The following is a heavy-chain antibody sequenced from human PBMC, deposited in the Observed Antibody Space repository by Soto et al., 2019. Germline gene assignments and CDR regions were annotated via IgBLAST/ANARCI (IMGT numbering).Heavy chain of an antibody. D-gene: IGHD5-12*01. J-gene: IGHJ4*02. CDR1: GASISYGGFS. CDR3: ARGGGYDSFDY. Sequence: SETLSLTCTVSGASISYGGFSWSWIRQSPGKGLEWIGYISHLESTYFHPSFKSRLTMSIDRTRNQFSLKLSSVTAADMTVYYCARGGGYDSFDYWGQGVLVTVSS. CDR2: ISHLEST. V-gene: IGHV4-30-2*06.